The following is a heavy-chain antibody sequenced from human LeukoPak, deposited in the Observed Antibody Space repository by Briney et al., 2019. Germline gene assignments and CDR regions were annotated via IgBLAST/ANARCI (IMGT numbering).Heavy chain of an antibody. CDR2: IYSGGST. CDR1: GFTVSSNY. Sequence: GGSLRLSCAASGFTVSSNYMSWVRQAPGKGLEWVSVIYSGGSTYYADSVKGRFTIPRDNSKNTLYLQMNSLRAEDTAVYYCARDSSTSNDAFDIWGQGTMVTVSS. D-gene: IGHD2-2*01. V-gene: IGHV3-66*02. CDR3: ARDSSTSNDAFDI. J-gene: IGHJ3*02.